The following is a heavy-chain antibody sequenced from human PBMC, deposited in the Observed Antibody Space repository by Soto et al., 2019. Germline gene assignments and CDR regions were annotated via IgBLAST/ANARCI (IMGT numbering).Heavy chain of an antibody. CDR3: ARGRGPYYYGSGSSYYFDY. CDR1: GGSISSGGYY. Sequence: QVQLQESGPGLVKPSQTLSLTCTVSGGSISSGGYYWSWIRQHPGKGLEWIGYIYYSGSTYYNPSLMSRVTISVDTSKNQFSLKLSSVTAADTAVYYCARGRGPYYYGSGSSYYFDYWGQGTLVTVSS. V-gene: IGHV4-31*03. J-gene: IGHJ4*02. CDR2: IYYSGST. D-gene: IGHD3-10*01.